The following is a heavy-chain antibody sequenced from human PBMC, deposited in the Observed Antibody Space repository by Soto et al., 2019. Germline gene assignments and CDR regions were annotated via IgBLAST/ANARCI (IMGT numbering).Heavy chain of an antibody. CDR2: IYWDDDK. CDR3: AHRVDYRGSWDTGYFDY. Sequence: QIALKESGHTLVKPTQTLTLTCSLSGFPLSTTGVAVGWISQPPGNALQCLVLIYWDDDKGYSLSLKSRLTNTRETSTNNVDLTMTELYTVDTATYYCAHRVDYRGSWDTGYFDYWGQGTLVTVSS. D-gene: IGHD2-15*01. J-gene: IGHJ4*02. V-gene: IGHV2-5*02. CDR1: GFPLSTTGVA.